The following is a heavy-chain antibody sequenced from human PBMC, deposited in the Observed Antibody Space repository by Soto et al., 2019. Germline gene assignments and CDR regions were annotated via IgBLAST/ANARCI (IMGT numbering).Heavy chain of an antibody. V-gene: IGHV1-18*01. J-gene: IGHJ5*02. CDR3: ARDTQQDSNGYYLEWFDP. CDR1: GYTFYRYG. Sequence: QVQLVQSGAEVKKAGASVKVSCKASGYTFYRYGITWVRQAPGQGLEWMGWINHSNDNTNYAQKFRGRVTMTTDASTSTAHMELRSLKSDDTAVYYCARDTQQDSNGYYLEWFDPWGQGTLVTVSS. D-gene: IGHD3-22*01. CDR2: INHSNDNT.